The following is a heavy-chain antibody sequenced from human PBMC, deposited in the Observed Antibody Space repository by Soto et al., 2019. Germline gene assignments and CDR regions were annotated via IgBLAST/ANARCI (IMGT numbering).Heavy chain of an antibody. CDR1: GGTFSSYT. V-gene: IGHV1-69*08. J-gene: IGHJ3*01. CDR3: AREGKGYCSGGSCLYAFDL. CDR2: IIPILGIA. Sequence: QVQLVQSGAEVKKPGSSVKVSCKASGGTFSSYTISWVRQAPGQGLEWMGRIIPILGIAYYAQNFQGRVTITADKSTSTAYMELSSLRSEDTAVYYCAREGKGYCSGGSCLYAFDLWGQGTMVTVSS. D-gene: IGHD2-15*01.